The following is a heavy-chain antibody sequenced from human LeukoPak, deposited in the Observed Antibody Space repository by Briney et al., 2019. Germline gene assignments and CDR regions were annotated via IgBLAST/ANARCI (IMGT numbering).Heavy chain of an antibody. CDR3: ARQHRDGSPYYFDY. CDR1: GFNFSTYA. CDR2: IWYDGSNK. J-gene: IGHJ4*02. D-gene: IGHD5-24*01. Sequence: GGSLRLSCAASGFNFSTYAMSWVRQAPGKGLEWVTGIWYDGSNKYYADSVKGRFTISRDNSKNTLYLQMNSLRAEDTAVYYCARQHRDGSPYYFDYWGQGTLVTVSS. V-gene: IGHV3-33*08.